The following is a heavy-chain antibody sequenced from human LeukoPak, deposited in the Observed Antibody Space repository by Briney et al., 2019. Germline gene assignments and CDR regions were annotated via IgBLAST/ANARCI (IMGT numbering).Heavy chain of an antibody. CDR3: ARDLGYSYGPPPDY. D-gene: IGHD5-18*01. V-gene: IGHV3-21*01. CDR1: GFTFSSYS. J-gene: IGHJ4*02. CDR2: ISSSSSYI. Sequence: GGSLRLSCAASGFTFSSYSMNWVRQAPGKGLEWVSSISSSSSYIYYADSVKGRFTISRDNAKNSLYLQMNSLRAEDTAVYYCARDLGYSYGPPPDYWGQGTLVTVSS.